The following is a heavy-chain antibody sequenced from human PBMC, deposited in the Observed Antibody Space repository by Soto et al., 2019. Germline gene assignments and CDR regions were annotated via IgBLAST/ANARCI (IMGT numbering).Heavy chain of an antibody. V-gene: IGHV3-23*01. D-gene: IGHD3-3*01. CDR2: INGGGGST. CDR1: GFTFSNHF. Sequence: PGGSLRLSCAASGFTFSNHFMNWVRQAPGKGLEWVSAINGGGGSTFYADSVKGRFTISRDNSKNTLYLQMHSLRADDTAVYYCAXVPEYNFWSGYRYYFDYWGQGTLVTVSS. CDR3: AXVPEYNFWSGYRYYFDY. J-gene: IGHJ4*02.